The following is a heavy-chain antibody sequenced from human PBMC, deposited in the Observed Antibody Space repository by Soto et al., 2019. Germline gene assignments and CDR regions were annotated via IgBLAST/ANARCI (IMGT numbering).Heavy chain of an antibody. CDR2: MNPNSGNT. V-gene: IGHV1-8*01. J-gene: IGHJ6*02. CDR3: AREKTSYGMDV. Sequence: QVQLVQSGAEVKKPGASVKVSCKASGYTFTSYDINWVRQATGQGLEWMGWMNPNSGNTGFAQKFQGRVPMTRNTSRITAYMELSSLGSGDTAVYYCAREKTSYGMDVWGQGTTVTVSS. CDR1: GYTFTSYD.